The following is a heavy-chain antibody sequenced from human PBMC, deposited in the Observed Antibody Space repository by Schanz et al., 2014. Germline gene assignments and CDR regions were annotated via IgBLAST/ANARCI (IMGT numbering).Heavy chain of an antibody. J-gene: IGHJ4*02. CDR3: ARSGSSNWYFFDY. CDR2: INAGTGNT. CDR1: GYTFTSYS. V-gene: IGHV1-3*01. Sequence: QVQLVQSGDEVKKPGASVKVSCKASGYTFTSYSIHWVRQAPGQRLEWMGWINAGTGNTEYSQKFQGRVTITRDTLASTAYMEVSSLRSEDTAVYYCARSGSSNWYFFDYWGQGTLVTVSS. D-gene: IGHD6-13*01.